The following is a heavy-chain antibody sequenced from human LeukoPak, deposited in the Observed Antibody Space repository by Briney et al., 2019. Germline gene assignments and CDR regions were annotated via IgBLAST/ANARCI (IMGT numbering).Heavy chain of an antibody. Sequence: GESLKISCKGSGYRFTSYWIAWVRQMPGKGLEWMGSIYPVDSDTRYSPSFQGQVTISVDKSIITAYLQWSSLKASDTAMYFCARREGGSGWDFDFWGQGTLVTVS. V-gene: IGHV5-51*01. D-gene: IGHD6-19*01. CDR3: ARREGGSGWDFDF. CDR1: GYRFTSYW. CDR2: IYPVDSDT. J-gene: IGHJ4*02.